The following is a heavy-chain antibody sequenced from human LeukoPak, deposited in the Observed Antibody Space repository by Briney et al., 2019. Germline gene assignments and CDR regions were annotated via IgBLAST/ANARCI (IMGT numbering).Heavy chain of an antibody. Sequence: GGSLRLSCAASGFTVSSNYMTWVRQAPGKGLEWVSIIYGGGSTYYADSVRGRFTISRDNSKNTLYLQMNSLRDEDTAVYYCARGITIFSGALYWGQGTLVTVSS. CDR1: GFTVSSNY. V-gene: IGHV3-66*01. CDR3: ARGITIFSGALY. D-gene: IGHD3-9*01. J-gene: IGHJ4*02. CDR2: IYGGGST.